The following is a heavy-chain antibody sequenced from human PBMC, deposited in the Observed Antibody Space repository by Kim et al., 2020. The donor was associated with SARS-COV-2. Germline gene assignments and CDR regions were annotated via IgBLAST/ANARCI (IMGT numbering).Heavy chain of an antibody. J-gene: IGHJ4*02. V-gene: IGHV3-23*01. D-gene: IGHD6-13*01. CDR3: ARVYLTIAAATFDY. Sequence: AGSVKGRLPTPRYNSKNALYLQMNSLRAEDTAVYYCARVYLTIAAATFDYWGQGTLVTVSS.